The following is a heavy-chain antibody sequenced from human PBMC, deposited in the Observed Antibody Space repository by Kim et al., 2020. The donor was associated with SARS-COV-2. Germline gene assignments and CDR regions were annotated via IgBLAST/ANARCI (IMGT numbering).Heavy chain of an antibody. D-gene: IGHD3-10*01. J-gene: IGHJ6*02. CDR2: ISSSGSTI. CDR1: GFTFSDYY. V-gene: IGHV3-11*04. CDR3: ARDLGYYGSGRSSEYYYGMDV. Sequence: GGSLRLSCAASGFTFSDYYMSWIRQAPGKGLEWVSYISSSGSTIYYADSVKGRFTISRDNAKNSLYLQMNSLRAEDTAVYYCARDLGYYGSGRSSEYYYGMDVWGQGTTVTVSS.